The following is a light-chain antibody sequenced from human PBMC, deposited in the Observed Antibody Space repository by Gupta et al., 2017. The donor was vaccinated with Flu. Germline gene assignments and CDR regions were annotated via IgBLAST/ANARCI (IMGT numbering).Light chain of an antibody. CDR3: QQYDNSRHR. CDR1: QSINSNY. CDR2: SAS. Sequence: EIVLTQSPGTLSLSPGERATLSCRASQSINSNYLAWYQQKPGQAPRLLIFSASSRATGIPDRFSGSGSGTDFTLTIYRLEPEDFAMYYCQQYDNSRHRFGQGTKLEIK. V-gene: IGKV3-20*01. J-gene: IGKJ2*03.